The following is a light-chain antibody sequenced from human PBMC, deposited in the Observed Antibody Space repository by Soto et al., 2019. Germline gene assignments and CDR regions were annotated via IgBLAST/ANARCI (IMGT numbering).Light chain of an antibody. V-gene: IGLV2-14*01. Sequence: QSALTQPASVSGSPGQSITISCTGTSSDVGGYKYVSWYQQHPGKAPKLMIYDVSNRPSGVSNRFSGSKSGNTASLTISVLQAEDEADYYCSSYTSSGTQVFGTGTKVTVL. CDR2: DVS. CDR1: SSDVGGYKY. CDR3: SSYTSSGTQV. J-gene: IGLJ1*01.